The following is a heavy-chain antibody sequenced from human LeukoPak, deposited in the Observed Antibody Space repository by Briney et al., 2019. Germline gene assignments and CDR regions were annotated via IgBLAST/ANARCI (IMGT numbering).Heavy chain of an antibody. Sequence: PSETLSLTCTVSGGSISSGDYYWSWIRQPPGKGLEWIGYIYYSGSTNYNPSLKSRVTISVDTSKNQFSLKLSSVTAADTAVYYCARVVSSGWYWVVAFDIWGQGTMVTVSS. CDR3: ARVVSSGWYWVVAFDI. CDR2: IYYSGST. D-gene: IGHD6-19*01. CDR1: GGSISSGDYY. J-gene: IGHJ3*02. V-gene: IGHV4-61*08.